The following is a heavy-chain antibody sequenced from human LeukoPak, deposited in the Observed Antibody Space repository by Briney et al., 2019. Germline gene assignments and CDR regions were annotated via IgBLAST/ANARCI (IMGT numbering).Heavy chain of an antibody. CDR1: GGSISNYY. CDR2: FYYTGNT. Sequence: PSETLSLTCTVSGGSISNYYWFWIRQPPGKERRWIGYFYYTGNTNYNPSLKSRVTISVDTSKNQFSLRLGSVTAADTAVYYCARGSVALGAVDPWGQGTLVTVSS. CDR3: ARGSVALGAVDP. J-gene: IGHJ5*02. D-gene: IGHD3-10*01. V-gene: IGHV4-59*01.